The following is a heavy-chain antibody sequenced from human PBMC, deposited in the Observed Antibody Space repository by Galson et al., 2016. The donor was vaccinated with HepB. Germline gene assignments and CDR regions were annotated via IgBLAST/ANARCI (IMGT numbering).Heavy chain of an antibody. Sequence: ETLSLTCTVSGYSISTGFYWAWIRQPPGKGLEWIGSVYYSGRTYYNPSLKSRITTSVDTSENNFSLKLSSVTAADTAVYYCARVVSSPHPPRFDFWGRGALVTVSS. CDR2: VYYSGRT. CDR1: GYSISTGFY. CDR3: ARVVSSPHPPRFDF. J-gene: IGHJ4*02. V-gene: IGHV4-38-2*02. D-gene: IGHD6-13*01.